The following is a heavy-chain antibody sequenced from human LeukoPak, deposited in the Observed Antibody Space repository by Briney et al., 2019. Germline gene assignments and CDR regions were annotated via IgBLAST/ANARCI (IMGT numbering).Heavy chain of an antibody. D-gene: IGHD6-19*01. Sequence: SETLSLTCTVSGGSISSSGYYWGWIRQPPGKGLEWIGRIYYSGSTYYNPSLKSRVTISVDTSKNQFSLKLSSVTAADTAVYYCARLAVAGTLPFDYWGQGTLVTVSS. CDR1: GGSISSSGYY. V-gene: IGHV4-39*01. J-gene: IGHJ4*02. CDR3: ARLAVAGTLPFDY. CDR2: IYYSGST.